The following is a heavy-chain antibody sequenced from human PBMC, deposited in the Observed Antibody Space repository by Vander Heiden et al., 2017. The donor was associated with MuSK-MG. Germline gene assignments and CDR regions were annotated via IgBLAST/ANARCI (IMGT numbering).Heavy chain of an antibody. V-gene: IGHV3-23*04. Sequence: EVQLVESGGGLVQPGGSLRLSCAASGFTFSRHALGWVRQARGKGFVWVPAISGSGGSTYYADSVKGRFTISGDNSKNTLYLQMNSLRAEDTAVYYCAKDLKQWLVRGYMDVWGQGTTVTVSS. D-gene: IGHD6-19*01. CDR1: GFTFSRHA. CDR3: AKDLKQWLVRGYMDV. CDR2: ISGSGGST. J-gene: IGHJ6*03.